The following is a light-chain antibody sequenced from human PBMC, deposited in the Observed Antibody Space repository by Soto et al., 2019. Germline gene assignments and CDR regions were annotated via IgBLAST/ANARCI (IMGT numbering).Light chain of an antibody. CDR1: SSNIGAGYD. Sequence: QSVLTQPPSVSGAPGQRVTISCTGSSSNIGAGYDVHWYQQLPGTAPKLLIYGNSNRPSGVPDRFSGSKSGTSASLAITGLQAEDEADYYCQSYDSSGRAVIGGGTQLTVL. V-gene: IGLV1-40*01. J-gene: IGLJ7*01. CDR3: QSYDSSGRAV. CDR2: GNS.